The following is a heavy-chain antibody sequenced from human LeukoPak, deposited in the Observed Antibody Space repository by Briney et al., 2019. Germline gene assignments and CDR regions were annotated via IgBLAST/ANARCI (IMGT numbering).Heavy chain of an antibody. J-gene: IGHJ4*02. CDR3: ARGKKYLQFNFFDY. CDR1: GGPFNRFA. V-gene: IGHV1-69*05. D-gene: IGHD5-24*01. CDR2: IVPVFGTP. Sequence: ASVKVSCKASGGPFNRFAISWVRQAPGQGLEWMGGIVPVFGTPNYAQRFQGRVTITTDESTSTAYMELTSLRSEDTAVYYCARGKKYLQFNFFDYWGQGTPVTVSS.